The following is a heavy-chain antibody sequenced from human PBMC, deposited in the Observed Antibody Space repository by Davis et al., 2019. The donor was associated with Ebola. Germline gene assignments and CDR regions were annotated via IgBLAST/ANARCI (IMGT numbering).Heavy chain of an antibody. J-gene: IGHJ4*02. CDR1: GDSVSSNSAA. CDR2: TYYRSKWYN. V-gene: IGHV6-1*01. Sequence: SQTLSLTCAISGDSVSSNSAAWNWIRQSPSRGLEWLGRTYYRSKWYNDYAVSVKSRITINPDTSKNQFSLQLNSVTPEDTAVYYCARDLSYIAYSSSYDGVEFDYWGQGTLVTVSS. CDR3: ARDLSYIAYSSSYDGVEFDY. D-gene: IGHD6-6*01.